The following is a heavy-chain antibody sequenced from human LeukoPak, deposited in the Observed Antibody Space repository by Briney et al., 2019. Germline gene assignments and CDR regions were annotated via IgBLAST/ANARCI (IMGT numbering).Heavy chain of an antibody. CDR2: INSDGSST. Sequence: GGSLRLSCRASGFNLYDYYMSWIRQAPGKGLVWVSRINSDGSSTSYADSVKGRFTISRDNAKNTLYLQMNSLRAEDTAVYYCAKHLGYSSNCPDYWGQGTLVTVSS. CDR3: AKHLGYSSNCPDY. D-gene: IGHD6-13*01. CDR1: GFNLYDYY. J-gene: IGHJ4*02. V-gene: IGHV3-74*01.